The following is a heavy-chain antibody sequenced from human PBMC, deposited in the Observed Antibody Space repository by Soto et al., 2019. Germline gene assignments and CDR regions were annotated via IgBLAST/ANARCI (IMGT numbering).Heavy chain of an antibody. CDR3: VRVKQLVPWYFDL. CDR1: GDSISSGGFS. V-gene: IGHV4-30-2*01. J-gene: IGHJ2*01. Sequence: QLQLQESGSGLVKPSQPLSLTCALSGDSISSGGFSWSWIRQPPGKGLEWIGYIYHNGGTYYNPSLKSRVTMSVDRSKNQFSLKLTSVTAADTAVYYCVRVKQLVPWYFDLWGRGTLVTVCS. D-gene: IGHD6-6*01. CDR2: IYHNGGT.